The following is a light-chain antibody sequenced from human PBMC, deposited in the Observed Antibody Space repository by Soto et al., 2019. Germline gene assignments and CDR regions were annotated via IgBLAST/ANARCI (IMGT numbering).Light chain of an antibody. V-gene: IGKV1-39*01. CDR1: RSISNY. J-gene: IGKJ2*01. CDR2: AAS. CDR3: QQTYSTPRT. Sequence: DIQMTQSPSSLSASVGDRVTTTCRASRSISNYLNWYQQKPGKAPNLLIYAASSLQSGVPSRFSGSGSGTDFTLTISSLQPEDFATYYCQQTYSTPRTFGQGTKLEI.